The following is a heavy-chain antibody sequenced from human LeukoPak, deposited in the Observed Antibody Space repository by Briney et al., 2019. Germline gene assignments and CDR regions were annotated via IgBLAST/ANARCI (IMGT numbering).Heavy chain of an antibody. V-gene: IGHV1-18*01. D-gene: IGHD2-21*01. CDR2: ISAYNGNT. J-gene: IGHJ6*03. CDR1: GYTFTSYG. CDR3: ARISQIGYYMDV. Sequence: ASVKVSCKASGYTFTSYGISWVRQAPGQGLEWMGWISAYNGNTNYAQKFQGRVTITADKSTSTAYMELSSLRSEDTAVYYCARISQIGYYMDVWGKGTTVTVSS.